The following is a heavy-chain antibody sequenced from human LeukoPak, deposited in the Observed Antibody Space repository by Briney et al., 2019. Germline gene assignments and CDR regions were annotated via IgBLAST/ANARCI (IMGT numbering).Heavy chain of an antibody. J-gene: IGHJ4*02. CDR2: INPNSDVT. D-gene: IGHD3-10*01. Sequence: ASVKVSCKASGYTSIDYYIHWVRQAPGQGLEWMGSINPNSDVTNYAQNFQGRVTMTRDTFIRTAYMELSRLTSDDTAVYYCARGRSFGELGVYWGQGTLLTVSS. CDR1: GYTSIDYY. CDR3: ARGRSFGELGVY. V-gene: IGHV1-2*02.